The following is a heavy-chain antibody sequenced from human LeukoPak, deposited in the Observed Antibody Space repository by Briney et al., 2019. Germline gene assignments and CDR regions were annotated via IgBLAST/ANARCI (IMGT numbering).Heavy chain of an antibody. CDR3: AREPLEALAGTSEY. D-gene: IGHD6-19*01. CDR1: GFTVSSNY. CDR2: IYSGGST. J-gene: IGHJ4*02. V-gene: IGHV3-66*01. Sequence: GGSLRLSCAASGFTVSSNYMSWVRQAPGKGLEWVSVIYSGGSTYYADSVKGRFTISRDNAKNSLYLQMNSLRAEDTAVYYCAREPLEALAGTSEYWGQGTLVTVSS.